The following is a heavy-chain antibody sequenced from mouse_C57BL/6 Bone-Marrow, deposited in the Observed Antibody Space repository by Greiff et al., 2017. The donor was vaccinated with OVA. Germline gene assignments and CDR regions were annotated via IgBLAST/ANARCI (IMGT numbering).Heavy chain of an antibody. CDR2: ISDGGSYT. CDR3: AKSTVVATRYFDV. J-gene: IGHJ1*03. V-gene: IGHV5-4*03. CDR1: GFTFSSYA. Sequence: EVKLVESGGGLVKPGGSLKLSCAASGFTFSSYAMSWVRQTPEKRLEWVATISDGGSYTYYPANVKGRFTISRDNAKNNLYLQMSHLKSEDTAMYYCAKSTVVATRYFDVWGTGTAVTVTA. D-gene: IGHD1-1*01.